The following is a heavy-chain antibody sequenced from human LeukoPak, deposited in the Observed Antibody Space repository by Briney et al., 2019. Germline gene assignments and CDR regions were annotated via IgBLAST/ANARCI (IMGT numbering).Heavy chain of an antibody. CDR1: GFTFSSYW. CDR2: INHNGNVN. Sequence: GGSLRLSCAASGFTFSSYWMNWARQAPGKGLEWVASINHNGNVNYYVDSVKGRFTISRDNSKNTLYLQMNSLRAEDTAVYYCARDKRFGELLPDYRGQGTLVTVSS. CDR3: ARDKRFGELLPDY. V-gene: IGHV3-7*01. J-gene: IGHJ4*02. D-gene: IGHD3-10*01.